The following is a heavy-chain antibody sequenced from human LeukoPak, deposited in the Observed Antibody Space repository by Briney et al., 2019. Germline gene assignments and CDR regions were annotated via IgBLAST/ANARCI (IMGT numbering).Heavy chain of an antibody. CDR2: IGGRGGST. V-gene: IGHV3-23*01. D-gene: IGHD3-22*01. J-gene: IGHJ4*02. CDR3: AKAPVGANYYDSSGYFDN. CDR1: GFVFSSYT. Sequence: GGSLRLSCEASGFVFSSYTMTWVRQAPGQGLEWVSAIGGRGGSTYYADSVKGRVTISRDNSKNTLYLQMNSLRADDTAVYYCAKAPVGANYYDSSGYFDNWGQGTLVTVSS.